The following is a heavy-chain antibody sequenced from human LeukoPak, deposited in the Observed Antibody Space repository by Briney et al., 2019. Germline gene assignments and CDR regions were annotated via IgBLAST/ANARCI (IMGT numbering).Heavy chain of an antibody. CDR1: GGSISSYY. Sequence: PPETLSLTCTVSGGSISSYYWSWIRQPPGKGLEWIGYINYSGSTNYNPSLKSRVSISVDTSKNQFSLKLSSVTAADTAVYYCARATIAAAKNFDYWGQGTLVTVSS. J-gene: IGHJ4*02. D-gene: IGHD6-13*01. V-gene: IGHV4-59*12. CDR2: INYSGST. CDR3: ARATIAAAKNFDY.